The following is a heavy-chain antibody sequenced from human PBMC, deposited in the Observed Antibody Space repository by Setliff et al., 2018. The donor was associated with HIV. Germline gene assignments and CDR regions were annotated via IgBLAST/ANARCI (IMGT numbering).Heavy chain of an antibody. Sequence: SETLSLTCTVSGGSITSGGYYWSWIRHHPGKGLEWIGYIDYSGSTDYSPSLKSRVTISGVMSKNQFSLKLTSVTAADTALYFCARGGGGSWFDKPTYYYMDVWGKGTTVTVSS. D-gene: IGHD3-10*01. CDR3: ARGGGGSWFDKPTYYYMDV. J-gene: IGHJ6*03. V-gene: IGHV4-31*03. CDR1: GGSITSGGYY. CDR2: IDYSGST.